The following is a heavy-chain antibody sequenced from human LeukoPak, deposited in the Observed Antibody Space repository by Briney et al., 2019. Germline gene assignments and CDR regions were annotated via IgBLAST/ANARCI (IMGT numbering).Heavy chain of an antibody. D-gene: IGHD3-22*01. CDR2: SNTDTGNP. V-gene: IGHV7-4-1*02. CDR1: GYMFTNYT. CDR3: ARGYDSSGRIHDAFDN. Sequence: ASVKVSCKASGYMFTNYTLNWVRQAPGQGLEWMGWSNTDTGNPTYAQGFTGRFVFSVDTSVTTAYLQISSLKADDTAVYYCARGYDSSGRIHDAFDNWGQGTVVTVSS. J-gene: IGHJ3*02.